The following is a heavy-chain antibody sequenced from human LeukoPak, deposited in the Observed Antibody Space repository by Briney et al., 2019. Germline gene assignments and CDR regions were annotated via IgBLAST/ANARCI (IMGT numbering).Heavy chain of an antibody. CDR3: ARGLSYYDSSGYRPNDY. Sequence: GGSLRLSCAASGFTFSTFAMIWVRQPPGKGLEWVSSISSSSGSIYYADSVKGRFTISRDNAKNSLYLQMNSLRAEDTAVYYCARGLSYYDSSGYRPNDYWGQGTLVTVSS. D-gene: IGHD3-22*01. J-gene: IGHJ4*02. CDR2: ISSSSGSI. V-gene: IGHV3-21*01. CDR1: GFTFSTFA.